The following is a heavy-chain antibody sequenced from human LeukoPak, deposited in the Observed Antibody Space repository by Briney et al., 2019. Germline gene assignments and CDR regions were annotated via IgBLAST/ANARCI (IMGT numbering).Heavy chain of an antibody. CDR3: AKVPLDGQKAFDI. CDR2: TRNKANSYTT. CDR1: GLTFSDHY. Sequence: GGSLRLSWAASGLTFSDHYMDWVRQAPGKGLEWVGRTRNKANSYTTEYAASVKGRFTISRDDSRNSLYLQMNSLKTEDTAVYYCAKVPLDGQKAFDIWGQGTMVAVSS. V-gene: IGHV3-72*01. D-gene: IGHD2-2*03. J-gene: IGHJ3*02.